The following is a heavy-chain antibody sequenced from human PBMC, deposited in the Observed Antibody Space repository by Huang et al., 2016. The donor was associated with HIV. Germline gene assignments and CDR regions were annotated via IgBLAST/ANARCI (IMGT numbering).Heavy chain of an antibody. Sequence: EVQLVESGGGLVKPGGSLRLSCAASGFTFSSYSMNWVRQAPGKGLEGVSSSSSSSSYIYYADSVKGRFTISRDNAKNSLYLQMNSLRAEDTAVYYCARAVPTPNRFGVGGFDYWGQGTLVTVSS. CDR2: SSSSSSYI. V-gene: IGHV3-21*01. D-gene: IGHD3-3*01. CDR1: GFTFSSYS. CDR3: ARAVPTPNRFGVGGFDY. J-gene: IGHJ4*02.